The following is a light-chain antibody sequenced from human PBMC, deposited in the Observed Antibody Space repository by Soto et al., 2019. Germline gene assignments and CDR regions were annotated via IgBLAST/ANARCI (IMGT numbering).Light chain of an antibody. CDR1: QSISSW. Sequence: DIQMTQSPSTLSASVGDRVTITCRASQSISSWLAWYQQKPGKAPKLLIYDASSLESGVPSRFSGSGSGTEFTLTISSLQPDDFATYYCQQYNSYLWTFGQGPKVEIK. CDR3: QQYNSYLWT. V-gene: IGKV1-5*01. CDR2: DAS. J-gene: IGKJ1*01.